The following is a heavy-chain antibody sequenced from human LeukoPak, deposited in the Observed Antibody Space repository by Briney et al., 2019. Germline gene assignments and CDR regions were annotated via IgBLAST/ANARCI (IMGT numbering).Heavy chain of an antibody. CDR3: AREITGTRGVDY. J-gene: IGHJ4*02. Sequence: SETLSLTCTVSGDSFSSYFWSWIRQPAGKGLEWLGRMYTSGITNSNPSLKSRFTMSVDTSKNQFSLNLTSVTAADTAVYYFAREITGTRGVDYWGQGSLVTVSS. V-gene: IGHV4-4*07. D-gene: IGHD1-7*01. CDR1: GDSFSSYF. CDR2: MYTSGIT.